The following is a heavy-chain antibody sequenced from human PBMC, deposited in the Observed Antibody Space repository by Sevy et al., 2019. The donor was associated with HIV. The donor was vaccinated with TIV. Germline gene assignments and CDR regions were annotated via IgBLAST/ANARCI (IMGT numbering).Heavy chain of an antibody. D-gene: IGHD4-4*01. Sequence: GGSLRLSCAASGFSFSTYTMNWVHQAPGKGLEWVSSISSSSSYIHYTDSVKGRFTISRDNAKNSLYLQMNSLRAEDTAVYYCARDQDYKYFDYWGQGTLVTVSS. CDR2: ISSSSSYI. CDR1: GFSFSTYT. CDR3: ARDQDYKYFDY. V-gene: IGHV3-21*01. J-gene: IGHJ4*02.